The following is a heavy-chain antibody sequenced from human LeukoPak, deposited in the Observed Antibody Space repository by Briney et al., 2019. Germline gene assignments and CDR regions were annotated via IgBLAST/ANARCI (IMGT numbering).Heavy chain of an antibody. CDR3: ARVVFPHYDFWSGYLNWFDP. CDR2: ISAYNGNT. V-gene: IGHV1-18*01. D-gene: IGHD3-3*01. J-gene: IGHJ5*02. Sequence: ALVKVSCKASGYTFTSYGISWVRQAPGQGLEWMGWISAYNGNTNYAQKLQGRVTMTTDTSTSTAYMELGSLRSDDTAVYYCARVVFPHYDFWSGYLNWFDPWGQGTLVTVSS. CDR1: GYTFTSYG.